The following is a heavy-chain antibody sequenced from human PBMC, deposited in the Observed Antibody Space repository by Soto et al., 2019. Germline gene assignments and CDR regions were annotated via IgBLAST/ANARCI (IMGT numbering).Heavy chain of an antibody. J-gene: IGHJ6*02. Sequence: SETLSLTCAVYGGSFSGYYWSWIRQPPGKGLEWIGEINHSGSTNYNPSLKSRVTISVDTSKNQFSLKLSSVTAADTAVYYCARDDDIVVVPAAMHHGMDVWGQGTTVTVSS. V-gene: IGHV4-34*01. CDR2: INHSGST. CDR1: GGSFSGYY. CDR3: ARDDDIVVVPAAMHHGMDV. D-gene: IGHD2-2*01.